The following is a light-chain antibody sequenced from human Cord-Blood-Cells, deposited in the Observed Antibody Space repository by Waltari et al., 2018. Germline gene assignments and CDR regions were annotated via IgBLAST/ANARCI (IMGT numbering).Light chain of an antibody. CDR3: SSYTSSSTPYVV. V-gene: IGLV2-14*01. CDR1: SSDVGGYNY. Sequence: QSALTQPASVSGSPGQSITISCTGTSSDVGGYNYVSWYKQHPGKAPKLMFYDVSKRASGVSTRFSGSKSGNTASLTISGLQAEDEADYYCSSYTSSSTPYVVFGGGTKLTVL. J-gene: IGLJ2*01. CDR2: DVS.